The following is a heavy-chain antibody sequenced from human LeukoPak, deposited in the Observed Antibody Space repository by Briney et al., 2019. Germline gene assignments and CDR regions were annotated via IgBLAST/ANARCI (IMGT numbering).Heavy chain of an antibody. D-gene: IGHD2-21*02. CDR2: INSDGSTT. CDR3: ARDLLAYCGGDCRGEPAFDI. J-gene: IGHJ3*02. CDR1: GFIFSAYW. V-gene: IGHV3-74*01. Sequence: GGSLRLSCAASGFIFSAYWMHWVRQAPGKGLVWVARINSDGSTTTYADSVKGRFTISRDNAKNSLYLQMNSLRAEDTAVYYCARDLLAYCGGDCRGEPAFDIWGQGTMVTVSS.